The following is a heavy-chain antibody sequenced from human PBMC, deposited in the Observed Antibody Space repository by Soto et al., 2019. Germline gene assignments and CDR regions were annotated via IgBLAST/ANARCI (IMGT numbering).Heavy chain of an antibody. D-gene: IGHD3-10*02. V-gene: IGHV1-2*02. CDR3: ARNMDYYYGRGSGNGHGV. CDR1: GYTFTAYH. J-gene: IGHJ6*02. Sequence: VRLVQSGAEVKEPGDSVRVSCEASGYTFTAYHIHWVRQAPGQGLEWMGWINPKFGDTGYAQDCQGRVSMTSDMSISTVYMELSRLTSDDTAIYYCARNMDYYYGRGSGNGHGVWGQGTTVTVFS. CDR2: INPKFGDT.